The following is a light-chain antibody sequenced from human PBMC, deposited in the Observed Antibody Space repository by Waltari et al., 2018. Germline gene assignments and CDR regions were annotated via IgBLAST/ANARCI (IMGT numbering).Light chain of an antibody. Sequence: EIVVTQTPLSLSVAPGQPASISCKSSQSLLDSNGKSYLFWYLQKPGQSLQLLLYEVSSRFYGVSDRFSGSGSGTDFTLKISRVEAEDVGVYYCMQGKNLRAFGQGTKVEI. CDR3: MQGKNLRA. V-gene: IGKV2-29*03. CDR2: EVS. CDR1: QSLLDSNGKSY. J-gene: IGKJ1*01.